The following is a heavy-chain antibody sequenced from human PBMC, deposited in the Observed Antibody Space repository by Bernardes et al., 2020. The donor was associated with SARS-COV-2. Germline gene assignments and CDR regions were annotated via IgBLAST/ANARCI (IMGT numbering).Heavy chain of an antibody. J-gene: IGHJ4*02. CDR3: ARQIVVVVAATRARLYYFDY. Sequence: SETLSLTCTVSGGSISSSSYYWGWIRQPPGKGLEWIGSIYYSGSTYYNPSLKSRVTISVDTSKNQFSLKLSSVTAADTAVYYCARQIVVVVAATRARLYYFDYWGQGTLVTVSS. CDR1: GGSISSSSYY. D-gene: IGHD2-15*01. CDR2: IYYSGST. V-gene: IGHV4-39*01.